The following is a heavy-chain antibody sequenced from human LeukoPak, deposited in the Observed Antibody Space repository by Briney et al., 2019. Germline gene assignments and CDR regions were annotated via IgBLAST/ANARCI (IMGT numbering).Heavy chain of an antibody. CDR2: ISYDGSNK. Sequence: PGGSLRLSCAASGFTFSSYGMHWVRQAPGKGLEWVAVISYDGSNKYYADSVKGRFTISRDNSKDTLYLQMNSLRAEDTAVYYCAKDYSSSPRAFDFDYWGQGTLVTVSS. D-gene: IGHD6-13*01. V-gene: IGHV3-30*18. CDR1: GFTFSSYG. CDR3: AKDYSSSPRAFDFDY. J-gene: IGHJ4*02.